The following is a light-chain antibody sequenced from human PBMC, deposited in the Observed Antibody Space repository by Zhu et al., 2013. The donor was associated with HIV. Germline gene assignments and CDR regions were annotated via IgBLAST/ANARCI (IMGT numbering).Light chain of an antibody. CDR1: QGVSSSY. CDR2: GAS. CDR3: QHRSEGPPYT. V-gene: IGKV3D-20*02. J-gene: IGKJ2*01. Sequence: EIVLTQSPGTLSLSPGERATLSCRASQGVSSSYLAWYQQKPGQAPRLLIYGASSRATGIPDRFSGSGSGTDFSLTISRLEPEDFAVYFCQHRSEGPPYTFGPGTKLEIK.